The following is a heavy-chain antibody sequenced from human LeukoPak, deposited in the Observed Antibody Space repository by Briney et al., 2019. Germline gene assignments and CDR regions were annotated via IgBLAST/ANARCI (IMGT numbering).Heavy chain of an antibody. V-gene: IGHV3-7*01. J-gene: IGHJ4*02. CDR1: GFTFSSSW. Sequence: PGGSLRLSCAASGFTFSSSWMSWVRQAPGKGLEWVATIKEDGSDKYYVDSVKGRFTISRDNAKNSLSLQISSLRAEDTAVYYCARYGNLGYWGQGTLVTVSS. CDR2: IKEDGSDK. CDR3: ARYGNLGY. D-gene: IGHD1-26*01.